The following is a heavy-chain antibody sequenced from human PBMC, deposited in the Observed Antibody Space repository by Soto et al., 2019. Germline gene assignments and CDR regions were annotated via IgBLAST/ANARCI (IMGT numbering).Heavy chain of an antibody. CDR1: GYTFTSYD. V-gene: IGHV1-8*01. CDR2: MNPNSGNT. J-gene: IGHJ5*02. Sequence: QVQLVQSGAEVKKPGASVKVSCKASGYTFTSYDINWVRQATGQGLEWMGWMNPNSGNTGYAQKFQGRVTMTRNTSISTAYMELSSLRSEDTAVYYCARKGAGLWFGLRGNNWFDPWGQGTLVTVSS. CDR3: ARKGAGLWFGLRGNNWFDP. D-gene: IGHD3-10*01.